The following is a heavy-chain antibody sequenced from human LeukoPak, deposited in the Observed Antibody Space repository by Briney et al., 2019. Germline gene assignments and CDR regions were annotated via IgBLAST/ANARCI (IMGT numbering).Heavy chain of an antibody. Sequence: KPSETLSLTCTVSGGSISNYFWTWIRQPPGKGLEWIGYIYYSGSTNYNPSLKSRVTISVDTSKNQFSLKLTSVTAADTAVYYCARLTTGIVGTTLFDYWGQGTLVTVSS. CDR1: GGSISNYF. CDR2: IYYSGST. CDR3: ARLTTGIVGTTLFDY. V-gene: IGHV4-59*08. J-gene: IGHJ4*02. D-gene: IGHD1-26*01.